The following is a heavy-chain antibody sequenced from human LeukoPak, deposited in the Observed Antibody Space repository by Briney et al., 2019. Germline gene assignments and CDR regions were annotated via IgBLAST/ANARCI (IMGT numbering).Heavy chain of an antibody. CDR2: IYNSGNT. Sequence: SETLSLTCSVSGGSVNGNYWNWIRQPPGKALEWIGYIYNSGNTNYNPSLKGRVTMSLDTSRNHFSLELSSVTATDTAVYYCARRRTRPEAFDIWGQGTEVTVSS. V-gene: IGHV4-59*08. J-gene: IGHJ3*02. CDR3: ARRRTRPEAFDI. CDR1: GGSVNGNY.